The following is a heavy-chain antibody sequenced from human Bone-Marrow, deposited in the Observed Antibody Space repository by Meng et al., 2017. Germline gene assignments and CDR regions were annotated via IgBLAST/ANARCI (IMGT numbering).Heavy chain of an antibody. J-gene: IGHJ4*02. CDR3: TRGYTSGSIDY. CDR2: INKDGSST. V-gene: IGHV3-74*01. CDR1: GFTFSSYS. D-gene: IGHD5-18*01. Sequence: GESLKISCAASGFTFSSYSMNWVRQAPGKGLVWVSRINKDGSSTTYADSVKGRFTISRDNAKNTLYLQMNSLRAEDTALFYCTRGYTSGSIDYWGQGTLVTVSS.